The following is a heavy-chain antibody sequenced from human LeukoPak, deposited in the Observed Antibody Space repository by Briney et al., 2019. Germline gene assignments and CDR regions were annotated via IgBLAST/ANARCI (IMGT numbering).Heavy chain of an antibody. D-gene: IGHD3-9*01. CDR1: GFTFSSYG. V-gene: IGHV3-33*01. CDR2: IWYDGSNK. Sequence: GGSLRLSCAASGFTFSSYGMHWVRQAPGKGLEWVAVIWYDGSNKYYADSVKGRFTISRDNSKNTLYLQMNSLRAEDTAVYYCARGGNYYDILTGYYSVLPSDYWGQGTLVTVSS. CDR3: ARGGNYYDILTGYYSVLPSDY. J-gene: IGHJ4*02.